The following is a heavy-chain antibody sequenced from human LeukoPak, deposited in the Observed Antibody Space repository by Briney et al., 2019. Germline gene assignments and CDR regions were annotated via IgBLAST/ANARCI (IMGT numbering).Heavy chain of an antibody. J-gene: IGHJ4*02. CDR1: GGSFSGYY. D-gene: IGHD6-19*01. CDR2: TSGSGSKT. V-gene: IGHV3-23*01. Sequence: ETLSLTCAVYGGSFSGYYWSWIRQPPGKGLEWVSTTSGSGSKTYYADSVKGRFTISRDNSENTVYLQMHSLRADDTAVYYCAKDGGGWYTSGWYYFDFWGQGILVTVSS. CDR3: AKDGGGWYTSGWYYFDF.